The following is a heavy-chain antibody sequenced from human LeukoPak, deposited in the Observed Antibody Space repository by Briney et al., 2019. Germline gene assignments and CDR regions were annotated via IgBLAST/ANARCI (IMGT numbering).Heavy chain of an antibody. J-gene: IGHJ4*02. Sequence: GGSLRLSCAASGLSFGFYAMSWVRQAPGKGLEWVSSISGGGAGTYYADSVRGRFTISRDNSKNTLYLQMDSLRAEDTALYYCAKDFVRYNIQFDYWGQGALVTVSS. V-gene: IGHV3-23*01. CDR3: AKDFVRYNIQFDY. CDR2: ISGGGAGT. CDR1: GLSFGFYA. D-gene: IGHD1-14*01.